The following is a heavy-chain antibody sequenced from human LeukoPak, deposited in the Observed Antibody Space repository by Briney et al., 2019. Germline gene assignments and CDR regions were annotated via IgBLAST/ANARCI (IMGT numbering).Heavy chain of an antibody. CDR1: GGTFSVYV. J-gene: IGHJ4*02. V-gene: IGHV1-69*01. Sequence: SVKVSCKASGGTFSVYVISWVRQAPGQGLNWMGGISPLLGASKHTQNFHDRVTITADESTTTAYMELSDLRSADTAVYYCVTYDVLTGFEYWGQGTLVTVSS. CDR2: ISPLLGAS. D-gene: IGHD3-9*01. CDR3: VTYDVLTGFEY.